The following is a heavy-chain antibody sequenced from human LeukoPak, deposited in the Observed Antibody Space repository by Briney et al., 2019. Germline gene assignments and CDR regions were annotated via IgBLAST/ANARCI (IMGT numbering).Heavy chain of an antibody. J-gene: IGHJ6*02. CDR1: GGPVSSGGYS. CDR3: ARAPLGRDDYVSGRIASLWYYGMDG. V-gene: IGHV4-30-2*01. Sequence: SQTLSLTCAVSGGPVSSGGYSWSWIRQPPGKGLEWIGNIYHSGSTYYHPSLKSRITISVDRSKNQFSLNLSSLTDADAAVYYCARAPLGRDDYVSGRIASLWYYGMDGWRQGTTVTDS. D-gene: IGHD3-16*01. CDR2: IYHSGST.